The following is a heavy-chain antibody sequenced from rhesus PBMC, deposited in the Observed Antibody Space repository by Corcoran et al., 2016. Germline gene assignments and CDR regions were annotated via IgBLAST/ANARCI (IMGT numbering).Heavy chain of an antibody. V-gene: IGHV4-122*02. CDR3: ARERLAGTTKYFDY. J-gene: IGHJ4*01. CDR1: GGSISSRYYN. D-gene: IGHD1-14*01. CDR2: ISYSGST. Sequence: QVQLQESGPGLVKPSETLSLTGAVSGGSISSRYYNWSWIRQAHGTGLEWVGYISYSGSTSSNPSLKSRVTISRDTSKNQFSLKLGSVTAADTAVYYCARERLAGTTKYFDYWGQGVLVTVSS.